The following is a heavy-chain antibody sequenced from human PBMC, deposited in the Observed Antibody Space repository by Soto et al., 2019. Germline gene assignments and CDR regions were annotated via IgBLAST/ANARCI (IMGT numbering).Heavy chain of an antibody. CDR3: AREGKIFGVVIIRDAFDI. CDR2: ISSSSSYI. CDR1: GFTFSSYS. V-gene: IGHV3-21*01. Sequence: EVQLVESGGGLVKPGGSLRLSCAASGFTFSSYSMNWVRQAPGKGLEWVSSISSSSSYIYYADSVKGRFTISRDNAKNSLYLQMNSLRAEDTAVYYCAREGKIFGVVIIRDAFDIWGQGTMVTVSS. D-gene: IGHD3-3*01. J-gene: IGHJ3*02.